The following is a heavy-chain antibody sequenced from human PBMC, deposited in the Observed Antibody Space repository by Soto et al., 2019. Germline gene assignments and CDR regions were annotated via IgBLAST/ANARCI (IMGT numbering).Heavy chain of an antibody. D-gene: IGHD3-16*01. V-gene: IGHV1-18*01. J-gene: IGHJ5*02. CDR3: ARGGGGDWLDP. CDR2: ISTYNGNA. Sequence: QVQLVQSGAEVKNPGASVKVSCKASGYTFSHYGINWVRQAPGQGLEWMGGISTYNGNANHAQGLQGRVTMTTDTSTRTAYMELRSPASDDTAVYYCARGGGGDWLDPWGQGTLVTVSS. CDR1: GYTFSHYG.